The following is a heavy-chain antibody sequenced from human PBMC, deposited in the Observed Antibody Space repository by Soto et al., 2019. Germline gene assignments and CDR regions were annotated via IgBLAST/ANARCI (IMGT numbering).Heavy chain of an antibody. J-gene: IGHJ6*02. V-gene: IGHV3-7*03. CDR2: IKEDGSEK. CDR3: TRKRFGMDV. Sequence: GSLRLCCAASVFAFSSSWMSWVRQAPGKGLEWVANIKEDGSEKDYVDPVKGRFTITRDNAKNSLYLQMNNLRAEDTAVYFCTRKRFGMDVWGQGTTVTVSS. CDR1: VFAFSSSW.